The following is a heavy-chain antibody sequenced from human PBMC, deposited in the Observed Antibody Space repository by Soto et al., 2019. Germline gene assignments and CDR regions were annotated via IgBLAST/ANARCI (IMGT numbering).Heavy chain of an antibody. CDR2: THVSGDT. CDR3: ARSPFYGSKRHFDY. Sequence: QLQLQESGSGLVKPSQTLSLNCAVSGVSISDGGYSWSWIRQPPGKGLEWIGYTHVSGDTYYNPSLTGRVTLSVDRSRNQFSLNLRSMTAADTAVYYWARSPFYGSKRHFDYWGQGTLVSVSS. CDR1: GVSISDGGYS. V-gene: IGHV4-30-2*01. D-gene: IGHD3-10*01. J-gene: IGHJ4*02.